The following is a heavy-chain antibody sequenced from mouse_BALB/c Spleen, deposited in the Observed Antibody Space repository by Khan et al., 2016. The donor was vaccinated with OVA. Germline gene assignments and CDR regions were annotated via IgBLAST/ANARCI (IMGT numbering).Heavy chain of an antibody. CDR3: AKNYRYDVYFDY. Sequence: VQLQQSGPELVKPGASVKMSCEASEYTFTSYVIHWVKQKPGQGLEWIGYIYPFNDDTKYNEKFKGKATLTSDTSSSTAYMELRSLISEDSEVYYCAKNYRYDVYFDYWGQGTTLTVSS. CDR1: EYTFTSYV. CDR2: IYPFNDDT. V-gene: IGHV1S136*01. D-gene: IGHD2-14*01. J-gene: IGHJ2*01.